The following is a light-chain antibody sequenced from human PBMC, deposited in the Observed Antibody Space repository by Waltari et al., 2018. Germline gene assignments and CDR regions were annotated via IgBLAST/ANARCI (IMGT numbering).Light chain of an antibody. CDR2: GAS. V-gene: IGKV3-20*01. Sequence: EIALTQSPGTLSLSLGERATVSCRTSQSVSRALAWYQQKPGQAPRLLIYGASTRATGIPDRFSGSGSGTDFSLTISRLEPDYFAVYYCQHYLRLPVTFGQGTTVEI. CDR3: QHYLRLPVT. CDR1: QSVSRA. J-gene: IGKJ1*01.